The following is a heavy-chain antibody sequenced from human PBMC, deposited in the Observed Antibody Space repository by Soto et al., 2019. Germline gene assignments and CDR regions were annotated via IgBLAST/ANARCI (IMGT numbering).Heavy chain of an antibody. V-gene: IGHV4-61*08. D-gene: IGHD4-17*01. J-gene: IGHJ4*02. CDR1: GGSISSGGYY. Sequence: SETLSLTCTVSGGSISSGGYYWSWIRQHPGKGLEWIGYIYYSGSTNYNPSLKSRVTISVDTSKNQFSLKLSSVTAADTAVYYCARSYGDYYFDYWGQGTLVTVSS. CDR2: IYYSGST. CDR3: ARSYGDYYFDY.